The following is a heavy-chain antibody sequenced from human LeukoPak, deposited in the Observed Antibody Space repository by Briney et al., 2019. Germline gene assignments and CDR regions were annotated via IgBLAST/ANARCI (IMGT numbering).Heavy chain of an antibody. CDR2: IHNSGRT. Sequence: TSETLSLTCSVSGGSVSSYYWSWIRQPPGKGLEWIGYIHNSGRTNYNPSLKSRVTGFVDTSKNQVSLRLSSVTAADTAVYYCARHGTISSESYFDSWGQGALVTVSS. D-gene: IGHD1-14*01. V-gene: IGHV4-59*08. CDR3: ARHGTISSESYFDS. CDR1: GGSVSSYY. J-gene: IGHJ4*02.